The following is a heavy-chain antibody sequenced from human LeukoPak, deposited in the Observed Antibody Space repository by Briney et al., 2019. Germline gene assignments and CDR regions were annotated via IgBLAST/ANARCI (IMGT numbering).Heavy chain of an antibody. V-gene: IGHV3-7*01. CDR1: GFTFSDYW. D-gene: IGHD3-22*01. CDR3: ARDLYYFDSSGYYASDL. Sequence: GGSLRLSCAASGFTFSDYWMSWVRQAPGKGLEWVANIKQDGSEKHYVDSLRGRFTISRDNAMNSLDLQMNSLRAEDTAVYFCARDLYYFDSSGYYASDLWGQGTLVTVSS. J-gene: IGHJ5*02. CDR2: IKQDGSEK.